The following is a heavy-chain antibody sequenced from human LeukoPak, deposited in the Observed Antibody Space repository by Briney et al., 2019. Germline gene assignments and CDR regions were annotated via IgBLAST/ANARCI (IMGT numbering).Heavy chain of an antibody. J-gene: IGHJ6*03. Sequence: GASVKVSCKASGYTFTGYYMHWVRQAPGQGLEWMGWINPNSGGTNYAQKFQGRVTMTRDTSISTAYIELSRLRSDDTAVYYCARGIRFLEWLSPMDVWGKGTTVTVSS. D-gene: IGHD3-3*01. CDR2: INPNSGGT. CDR1: GYTFTGYY. CDR3: ARGIRFLEWLSPMDV. V-gene: IGHV1-2*02.